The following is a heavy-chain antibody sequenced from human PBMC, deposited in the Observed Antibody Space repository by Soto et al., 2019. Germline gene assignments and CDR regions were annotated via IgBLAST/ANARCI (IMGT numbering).Heavy chain of an antibody. V-gene: IGHV3-30*03. D-gene: IGHD3-10*01. J-gene: IGHJ4*02. CDR1: GFPFTTYG. CDR3: VGGQYYFDY. Sequence: QVQLVESGGGVVQPGRSLRLSCAANGFPFTTYGVQWVREGPGKGLEWVAVISYDGSNRYYADSVKGRFTISRDNSKNTLYLQMNDLRPEDTALYYCVGGQYYFDYRGQGTLVTVSS. CDR2: ISYDGSNR.